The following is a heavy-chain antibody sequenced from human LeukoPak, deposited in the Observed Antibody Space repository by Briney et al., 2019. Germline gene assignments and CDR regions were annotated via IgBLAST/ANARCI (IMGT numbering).Heavy chain of an antibody. CDR2: ISSSSSYI. J-gene: IGHJ4*02. Sequence: GGSPRLSCAASGFTFSSYSMNWVRQAPGKGLEWVSSISSSSSYIYYADSVKGRFTTSRDNAKNSLYLQMNSLRAEDTAVYYCTRETSSRYFDYWGQGTLVTVSS. CDR1: GFTFSSYS. CDR3: TRETSSRYFDY. V-gene: IGHV3-21*04.